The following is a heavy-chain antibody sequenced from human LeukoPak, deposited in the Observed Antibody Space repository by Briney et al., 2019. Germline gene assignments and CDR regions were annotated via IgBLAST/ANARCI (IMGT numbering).Heavy chain of an antibody. CDR3: ATIQWDYSHYKDV. J-gene: IGHJ6*03. CDR1: GYTFTGYL. V-gene: IGHV1-18*01. CDR2: INPHNDDT. D-gene: IGHD1-26*01. Sequence: ASVKVSCKASGYTFTGYLSNGVRQAPGQGLEWMGWINPHNDDTYYAHNLQGRVTMTTDTSTTTAYIELRSPISDDTTIYYCATIQWDYSHYKDVWGKETTVTVSS.